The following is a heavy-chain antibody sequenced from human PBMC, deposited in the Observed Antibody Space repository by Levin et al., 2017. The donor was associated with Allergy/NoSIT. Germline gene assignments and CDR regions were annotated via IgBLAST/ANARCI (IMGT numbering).Heavy chain of an antibody. Sequence: PGGSLRLSCQGSGYAFTNYWIGWVRLVPGKGLEWVGVIHPGDLETTYSPSFEGQVTISADRSINTAYLQWTSLRASDSGIYYCARRRDEGLVSPAIDNWFDPWGQGTLVTVSS. CDR1: GYAFTNYW. J-gene: IGHJ5*02. CDR3: ARRRDEGLVSPAIDNWFDP. D-gene: IGHD6-19*01. V-gene: IGHV5-51*01. CDR2: IHPGDLET.